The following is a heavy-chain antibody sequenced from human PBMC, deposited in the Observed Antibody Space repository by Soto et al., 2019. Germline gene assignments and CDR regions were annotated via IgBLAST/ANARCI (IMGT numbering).Heavy chain of an antibody. Sequence: QVQLVQSGAEVKKPGSSVKVSCKASGGTFSSYAISWVRQAPGQGLEWMGGIIPIFGTAHYAQKFQGRVTITADESTSTAYMELSSLRYEDTAVYYCARVVGSSGYYYTLPDPTDFDIWGQGTMVTVSS. CDR2: IIPIFGTA. D-gene: IGHD3-22*01. CDR1: GGTFSSYA. CDR3: ARVVGSSGYYYTLPDPTDFDI. J-gene: IGHJ3*02. V-gene: IGHV1-69*01.